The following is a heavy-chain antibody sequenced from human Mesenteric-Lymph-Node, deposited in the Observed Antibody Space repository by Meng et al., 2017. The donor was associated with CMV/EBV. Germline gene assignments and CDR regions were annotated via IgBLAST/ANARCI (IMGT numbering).Heavy chain of an antibody. Sequence: GGSLRLSCAASGFTVSSNYMSWVRQAPGKGLEWVSVIYSGGSTYYADSVKGRFTISRDNSKNTLYLQLSSLRAEDTAIYYCAKGSDFWSGYFNYWGQGTMVTVSS. CDR3: AKGSDFWSGYFNY. CDR2: IYSGGST. V-gene: IGHV3-53*01. J-gene: IGHJ4*03. D-gene: IGHD3-3*01. CDR1: GFTVSSNY.